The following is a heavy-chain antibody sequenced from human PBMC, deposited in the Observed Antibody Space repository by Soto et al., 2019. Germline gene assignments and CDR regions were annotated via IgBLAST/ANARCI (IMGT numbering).Heavy chain of an antibody. CDR1: GYTFTSYA. V-gene: IGHV1-3*01. CDR3: ARDTDYDYVWGSYRFDY. D-gene: IGHD3-16*02. J-gene: IGHJ4*02. CDR2: INAGNGNT. Sequence: QVQLVQSGAEVKKPGASVKVSCKASGYTFTSYAMHWVRQAPGQRLEWMGWINAGNGNTKYSQKFQGRVTITRDTSACTAYMELSSLRSEDTAVYYCARDTDYDYVWGSYRFDYWGQGTLVTVSS.